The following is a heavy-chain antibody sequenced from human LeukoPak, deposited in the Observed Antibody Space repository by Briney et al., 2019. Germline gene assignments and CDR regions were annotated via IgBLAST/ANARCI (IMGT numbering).Heavy chain of an antibody. V-gene: IGHV3-23*01. J-gene: IGHJ3*02. CDR1: GFMFSSYA. CDR3: TNDRGKGELLSDAFDI. Sequence: GESLRLSCAASGFMFSSYAMSWVRQAPGKGLEWVSGISGSGDSTYYADSVKGRFTISRDNSETTMYPQMNSLRAEDTAVYYCTNDRGKGELLSDAFDIWGQGTMVTVSS. D-gene: IGHD1-7*01. CDR2: ISGSGDST.